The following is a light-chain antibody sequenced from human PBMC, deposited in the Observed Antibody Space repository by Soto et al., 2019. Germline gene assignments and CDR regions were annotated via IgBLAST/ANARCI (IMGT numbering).Light chain of an antibody. CDR2: VNTDGSH. Sequence: QSVLTQSPSASASLGASDKLTCTLNSGHSNYAIAWHQQQPKKGPRYLMKVNTDGSHNKGDGIPDRFSGSSSGAERYLTISSLQSEDEADYYCQTWDTGIQVFGGGTKLTVL. CDR3: QTWDTGIQV. CDR1: SGHSNYA. J-gene: IGLJ3*02. V-gene: IGLV4-69*01.